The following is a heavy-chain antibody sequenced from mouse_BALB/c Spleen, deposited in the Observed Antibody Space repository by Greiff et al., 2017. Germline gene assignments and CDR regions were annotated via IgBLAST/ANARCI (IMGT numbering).Heavy chain of an antibody. CDR2: ISYSGST. D-gene: IGHD1-1*01. CDR1: GDSITSGY. V-gene: IGHV3-8*02. J-gene: IGHJ2*01. CDR3: ARSDYYGSSHYFDY. Sequence: EVKLQESGPSLVKPSQTLSLTCSVTGDSITSGYWNWIRKFPGNKLEYMGYISYSGSTYYNPSLKSRISITRDTSKNQYYLQLNSVTTEDTATYYCARSDYYGSSHYFDYWGQGTTLTVSS.